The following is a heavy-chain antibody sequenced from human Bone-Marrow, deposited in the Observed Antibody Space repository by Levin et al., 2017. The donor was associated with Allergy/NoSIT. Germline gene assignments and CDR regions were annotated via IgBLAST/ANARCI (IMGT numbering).Heavy chain of an antibody. J-gene: IGHJ5*02. CDR2: INHSGST. V-gene: IGHV4-34*01. D-gene: IGHD1-26*01. CDR1: GASFSGYY. CDR3: ARVISATRNLGGNYYRPGRNWFDP. Sequence: SQTLSLTCAVYGASFSGYYWTWIRQPPGKGLEWLGEINHSGSTNYKSSLKSRVTISVDTSKNQFSLKVTSVTAADTAMYYFARVISATRNLGGNYYRPGRNWFDPWGQGTLVTVSS.